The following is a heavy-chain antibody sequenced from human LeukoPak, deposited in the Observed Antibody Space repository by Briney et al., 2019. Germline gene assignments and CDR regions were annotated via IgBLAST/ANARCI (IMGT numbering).Heavy chain of an antibody. V-gene: IGHV4-34*01. J-gene: IGHJ4*02. CDR3: ARGRRGSSGWCDY. CDR2: INHSGST. D-gene: IGHD6-19*01. Sequence: SETLSLPCAVYGGSFSGYYWSWIRQPPGKGLEWIGEINHSGSTNYNPSLKSRVTISVDTSKNQFSLKLSSVTAADTAVYYCARGRRGSSGWCDYWGQGTLVTVSS. CDR1: GGSFSGYY.